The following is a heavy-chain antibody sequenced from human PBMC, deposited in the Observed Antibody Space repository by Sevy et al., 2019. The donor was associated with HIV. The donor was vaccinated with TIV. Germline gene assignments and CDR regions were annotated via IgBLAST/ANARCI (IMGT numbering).Heavy chain of an antibody. CDR2: ISSGSTYT. J-gene: IGHJ4*02. CDR1: GFTFSDFY. V-gene: IGHV3-11*06. Sequence: AGSLRLSCEVSGFTFSDFYMSWIRQAPGKELEWVSDISSGSTYTKSADSVKGRFTISRDNAKNSLYLQMNSLRVEDTAVYYCARDRSNYAGQYFDYWGQGTLVTVSS. CDR3: ARDRSNYAGQYFDY. D-gene: IGHD1-26*01.